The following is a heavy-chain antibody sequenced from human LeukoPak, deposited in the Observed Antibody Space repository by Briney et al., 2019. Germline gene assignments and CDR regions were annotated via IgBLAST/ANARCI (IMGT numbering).Heavy chain of an antibody. V-gene: IGHV6-1*01. Sequence: SQTLSLTCAISGDSVSSNSAAWNWIRQSPSRGLEWLGRTYYRSKWYNDYAVSVKSRITINPDTSKNQFSLKLSSVTAADTAVYYCARERTGTTLYYFDYWGQGTLVTVSS. J-gene: IGHJ4*02. CDR3: ARERTGTTLYYFDY. D-gene: IGHD1-7*01. CDR1: GDSVSSNSAA. CDR2: TYYRSKWYN.